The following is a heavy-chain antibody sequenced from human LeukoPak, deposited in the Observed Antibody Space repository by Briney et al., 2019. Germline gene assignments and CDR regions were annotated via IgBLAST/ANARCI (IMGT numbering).Heavy chain of an antibody. V-gene: IGHV1-24*01. D-gene: IGHD4-17*01. Sequence: GASVKVSCKVSGYTLTELSMHWVRQAPGKGLEWMGGFDPEDGETIYAQKFQGRVTMTEDTSTDTAYMELGSLRSEDTAVYYCATAVYGDYYAFDIWGQGTMVTVSS. CDR1: GYTLTELS. CDR2: FDPEDGET. J-gene: IGHJ3*02. CDR3: ATAVYGDYYAFDI.